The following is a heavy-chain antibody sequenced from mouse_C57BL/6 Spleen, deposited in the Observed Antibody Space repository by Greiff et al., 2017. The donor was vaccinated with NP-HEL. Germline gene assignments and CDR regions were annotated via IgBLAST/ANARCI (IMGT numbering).Heavy chain of an antibody. CDR1: GYTFTDYY. V-gene: IGHV1-26*01. D-gene: IGHD1-1*01. J-gene: IGHJ2*01. CDR2: INPNNGGT. CDR3: ARTLYYYGSREDY. Sequence: EVQLQQSGPELVKPGASVKISCKASGYTFTDYYMNWVKQSHGKSLEWIGDINPNNGGTSYNQKFKGKATLTVDKSSSTAYMELRSLTSKDSAVYYCARTLYYYGSREDYWGQGTTLTVSS.